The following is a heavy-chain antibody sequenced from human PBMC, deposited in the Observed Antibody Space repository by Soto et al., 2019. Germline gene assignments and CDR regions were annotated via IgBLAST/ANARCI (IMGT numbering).Heavy chain of an antibody. J-gene: IGHJ5*01. D-gene: IGHD6-13*01. CDR3: ARALTYGSSGDS. CDR1: GYTFTTYG. Sequence: QVQLVQSGAEVKKPGASVRVSCKASGYTFTTYGISWVRQAPGQGLEWMGWISASNGNIYYGQKFQGRVTMTTDSFTSTAYMELSSLTSDDTAVYYCARALTYGSSGDSWGRGTLVTVSS. V-gene: IGHV1-18*01. CDR2: ISASNGNI.